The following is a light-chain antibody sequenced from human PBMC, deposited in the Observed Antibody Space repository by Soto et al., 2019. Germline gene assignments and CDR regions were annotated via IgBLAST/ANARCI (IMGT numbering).Light chain of an antibody. CDR3: LQDYNYPTWT. J-gene: IGKJ1*01. CDR2: AAS. CDR1: QGIRND. V-gene: IGKV1-6*01. Sequence: AIQMTQSTSSLSASVGDRVTITCRASQGIRNDLGWYQQKPGKAPKLLIYAASSLQSGVPSRFSGSGSGTDFTLTISSLQPEDFATYYCLQDYNYPTWTFGQGTKVDIK.